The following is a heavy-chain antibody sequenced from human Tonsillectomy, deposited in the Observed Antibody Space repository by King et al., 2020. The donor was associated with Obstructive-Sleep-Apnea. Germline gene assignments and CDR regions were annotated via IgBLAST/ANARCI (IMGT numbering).Heavy chain of an antibody. J-gene: IGHJ3*02. V-gene: IGHV3-74*01. CDR3: AREYSGSGNYQTDAFDI. Sequence: VQLVESGGGLVQPGGSLRLSCTASGFTFSNYWMHWVRQAPGKGLVWVSRMNSDGSSTSYADSVKGRFTISRDNAKNTLYLQMNSRRAEDTAVYYCAREYSGSGNYQTDAFDIWGQGTMVTVSS. CDR1: GFTFSNYW. D-gene: IGHD3-10*01. CDR2: MNSDGSST.